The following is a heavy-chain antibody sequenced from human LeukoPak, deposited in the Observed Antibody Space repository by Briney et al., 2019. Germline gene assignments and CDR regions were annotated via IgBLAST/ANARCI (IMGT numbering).Heavy chain of an antibody. CDR3: ARDRGPAAIYDY. CDR2: IIPIFGTA. V-gene: IGHV1-69*01. CDR1: GGTFSSYA. Sequence: GSSVKVSCKASGGTFSSYAISWVRQAPGQGLEWMGGIIPIFGTANYAQKFQGRVTITAGESTSTAYMELSSLRSEDTAVYYCARDRGPAAIYDYWGQGTLVTVSS. D-gene: IGHD2-2*01. J-gene: IGHJ4*02.